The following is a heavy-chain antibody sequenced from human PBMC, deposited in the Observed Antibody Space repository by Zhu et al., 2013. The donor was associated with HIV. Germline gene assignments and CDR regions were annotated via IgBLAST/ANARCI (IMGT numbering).Heavy chain of an antibody. CDR3: AIRTVDIVATFYWYFDL. CDR1: GGSFITHG. J-gene: IGHJ2*01. D-gene: IGHD5-12*01. V-gene: IGHV1-69*01. Sequence: QVQLVQSGAEVKKPGSSVKVSCKASGGSFITHGISWVRQAPGQGLEWMGWIIPIFGTANYAQKFQGRVTITADESTSTAYMELSSLRSEDTAVYYCAIRTVDIVATFYWYFDLWGLAPWSLSPQ. CDR2: IIPIFGTA.